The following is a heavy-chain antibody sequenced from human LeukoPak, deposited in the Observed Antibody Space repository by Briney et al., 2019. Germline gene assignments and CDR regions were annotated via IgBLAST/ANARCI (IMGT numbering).Heavy chain of an antibody. J-gene: IGHJ4*02. Sequence: GGSLRLSCKASGFTISSYGMSWVRQAPGKGLEWVSYISSSGSTIYYADSVKGRFTISRDNAKNSLYLQMNSLRAEDTAVYYCARAPRNYDYVWGSYRSPFDYWGQGTLVTVSS. D-gene: IGHD3-16*02. CDR2: ISSSGSTI. CDR3: ARAPRNYDYVWGSYRSPFDY. V-gene: IGHV3-48*03. CDR1: GFTISSYG.